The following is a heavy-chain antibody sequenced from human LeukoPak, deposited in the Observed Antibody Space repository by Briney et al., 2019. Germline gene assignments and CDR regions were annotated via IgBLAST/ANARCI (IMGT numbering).Heavy chain of an antibody. Sequence: SETLSLTCAVYGGSFSGYYWSWIRQPPGKGLEWIGEINHSGSTNYNPSLKSLVTISVDTSKNQFSLKLSSVTAADTAVYYCARGRGGAARPFDYWGQGTLVTVSS. CDR3: ARGRGGAARPFDY. J-gene: IGHJ4*02. CDR2: INHSGST. V-gene: IGHV4-34*01. D-gene: IGHD6-6*01. CDR1: GGSFSGYY.